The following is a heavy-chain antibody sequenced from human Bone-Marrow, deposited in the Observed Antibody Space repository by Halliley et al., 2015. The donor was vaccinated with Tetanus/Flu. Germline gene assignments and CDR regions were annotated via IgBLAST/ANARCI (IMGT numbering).Heavy chain of an antibody. J-gene: IGHJ4*02. D-gene: IGHD6-25*01. CDR3: ATEESGSRSSFDH. Sequence: LVWVGVIYPGDSDTRYGPSFQGLVILSVDKSINTASLQWSSLKASDPAMYYCATEESGSRSSFDHWGQGTLVTVSS. V-gene: IGHV5-51*01. CDR2: IYPGDSDT.